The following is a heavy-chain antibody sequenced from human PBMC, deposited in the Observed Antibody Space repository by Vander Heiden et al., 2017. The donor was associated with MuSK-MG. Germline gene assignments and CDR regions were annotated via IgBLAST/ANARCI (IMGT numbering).Heavy chain of an antibody. Sequence: QVQLQESGPGLVKLSETLSLTCTVSGGSISSYYWSWIRQPPGKGLEWIGYIYYSGSTNYNPALKSRVTISVDTSKNQFSLKLRSVTAADTAVYYSASSGWYGGGYFDYWGQGTLVTVFS. CDR2: IYYSGST. D-gene: IGHD3-10*01. CDR3: ASSGWYGGGYFDY. V-gene: IGHV4-59*01. J-gene: IGHJ4*02. CDR1: GGSISSYY.